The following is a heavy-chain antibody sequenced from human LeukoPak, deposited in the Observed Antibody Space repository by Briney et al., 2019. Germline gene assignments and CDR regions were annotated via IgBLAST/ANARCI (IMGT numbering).Heavy chain of an antibody. Sequence: GGSLRLSCAASGFTFDDYAMHWVRQAPGKGLEWVSGISWNSGSIGYADSVKGRFTISRDNAKNSLYLQMNSLRAEDTALYYCAKDTTRHYYYDSSGFSDYWGQGTLVTDS. V-gene: IGHV3-9*01. CDR2: ISWNSGSI. J-gene: IGHJ4*02. D-gene: IGHD3-22*01. CDR3: AKDTTRHYYYDSSGFSDY. CDR1: GFTFDDYA.